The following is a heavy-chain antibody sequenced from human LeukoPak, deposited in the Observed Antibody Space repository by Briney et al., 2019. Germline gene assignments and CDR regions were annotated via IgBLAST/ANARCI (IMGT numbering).Heavy chain of an antibody. V-gene: IGHV3-30*18. CDR2: ISYDGSNK. CDR1: GFTFSSYG. D-gene: IGHD5-12*01. CDR3: AKDRVDIVATIHGGVGYGMDV. Sequence: PGRSLRLSCAASGFTFSSYGMHWVRQAPGKGLEGVAVISYDGSNKYYADSVKGRFTISRDNSKNPLYLQMNSLRAEDTAVYYCAKDRVDIVATIHGGVGYGMDVWGKGTTVTVSS. J-gene: IGHJ6*04.